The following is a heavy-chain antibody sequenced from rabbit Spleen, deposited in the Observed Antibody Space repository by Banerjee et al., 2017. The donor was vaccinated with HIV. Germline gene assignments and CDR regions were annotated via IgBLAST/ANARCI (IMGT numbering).Heavy chain of an antibody. D-gene: IGHD7-1*01. V-gene: IGHV1S40*01. CDR2: IYGGSSSVA. CDR1: GVSLNDKDV. J-gene: IGHJ6*01. Sequence: QSLEESGGDLVKPGASLTLTCTASGVSLNDKDVMCWVRQAPGKGLEWIACIYGGSSSVAYYASWAKGRFTISKTSSTTVTLQMTSLTAADTATYFCARDTGTSFSSYGMDLWGPGTLVTVS. CDR3: ARDTGTSFSSYGMDL.